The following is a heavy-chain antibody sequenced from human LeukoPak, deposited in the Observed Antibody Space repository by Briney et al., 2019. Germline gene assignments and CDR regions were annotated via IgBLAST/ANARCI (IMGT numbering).Heavy chain of an antibody. V-gene: IGHV3-15*01. CDR2: IRSRSNGGTV. Sequence: GGSLRLSCAVSGFTVSDAWLSWVRQTPGKGLEWVGRIRSRSNGGTVDYAAPVKGRFSISRDDSKNTLILQMNRLRSEDTAFYYCTTDPYCGDDCYQDYWGQGTLATVSS. CDR3: TTDPYCGDDCYQDY. D-gene: IGHD2-21*02. CDR1: GFTVSDAW. J-gene: IGHJ4*02.